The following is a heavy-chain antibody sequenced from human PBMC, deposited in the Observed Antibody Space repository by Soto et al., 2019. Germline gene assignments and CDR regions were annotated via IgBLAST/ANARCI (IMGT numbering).Heavy chain of an antibody. CDR2: ISYDGSNK. J-gene: IGHJ4*02. V-gene: IGHV3-30*18. CDR1: GFTFSSYG. CDR3: AKDATPYSSSWPTPDY. Sequence: QVQLVESGGGVVQPGRSLRVSCAASGFTFSSYGMHWVRQAPGKGLEWVAVISYDGSNKYYADSVKGRFTISRDNSKNTLYLQMNSLRAEDTAVYYCAKDATPYSSSWPTPDYWGQGTMVTVSS. D-gene: IGHD6-13*01.